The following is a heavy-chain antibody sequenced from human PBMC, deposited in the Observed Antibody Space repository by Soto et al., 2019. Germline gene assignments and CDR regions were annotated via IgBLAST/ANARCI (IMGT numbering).Heavy chain of an antibody. CDR2: IYYSGSI. J-gene: IGHJ5*02. V-gene: IGHV4-59*01. Sequence: SGTLSLTCTVSGGSMNNYYWSWIRQPPGRGLEWIGYIYYSGSINYDPSLESRVAMSVDTSKNQFSLKLTSVTAADTAVYYCARGWFWSGSFNWFDPWGQGILVTVSS. CDR3: ARGWFWSGSFNWFDP. CDR1: GGSMNNYY. D-gene: IGHD3-3*01.